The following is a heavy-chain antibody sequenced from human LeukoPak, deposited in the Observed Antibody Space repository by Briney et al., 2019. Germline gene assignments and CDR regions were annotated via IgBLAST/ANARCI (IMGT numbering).Heavy chain of an antibody. CDR1: GFSFSSYW. D-gene: IGHD4-17*01. CDR2: ISYDGSNK. Sequence: GGSLRLSCAASGFSFSSYWVTWVRQAPGKGLEWVAVISYDGSNKYYADSVKGRFTISRDNSKNTLYLQMNSLRAEDTAVYYCARSYGDYYFDYWGQGTLVTVSS. V-gene: IGHV3-30-3*01. J-gene: IGHJ4*02. CDR3: ARSYGDYYFDY.